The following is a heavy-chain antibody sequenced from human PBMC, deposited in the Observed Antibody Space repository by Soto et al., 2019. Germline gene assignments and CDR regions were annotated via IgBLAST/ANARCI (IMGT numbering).Heavy chain of an antibody. CDR1: GFTFSSYW. D-gene: IGHD2-15*01. CDR3: ARDLGSPSGYCSGGSCSDAFDI. CDR2: IKQDGSEK. J-gene: IGHJ3*02. V-gene: IGHV3-7*03. Sequence: GGSLRLSCAASGFTFSSYWMSWVRQAPGKGLEGVANIKQDGSEKYYVDSVKGRFTISRDNAKNSLYLQMNSLRAEDTAVYYCARDLGSPSGYCSGGSCSDAFDIWGQGTMVTVSS.